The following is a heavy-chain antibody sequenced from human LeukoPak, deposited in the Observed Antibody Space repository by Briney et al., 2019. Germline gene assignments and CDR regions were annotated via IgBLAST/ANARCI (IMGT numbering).Heavy chain of an antibody. J-gene: IGHJ4*02. CDR2: IFPIFATP. D-gene: IGHD6-19*01. Sequence: SVKVSCKASGGTFSRYTMSWVRQAPGQGLEYMGGIFPIFATPNYAQQFQGRVSITTDESTSTTYMQLSSLTSEDTAVYYCAIGPEYSSGWYYFDYWGQGALVTVSS. CDR3: AIGPEYSSGWYYFDY. V-gene: IGHV1-69*05. CDR1: GGTFSRYT.